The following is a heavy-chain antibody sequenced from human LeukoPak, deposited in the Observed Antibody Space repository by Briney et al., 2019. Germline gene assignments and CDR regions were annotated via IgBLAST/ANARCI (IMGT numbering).Heavy chain of an antibody. V-gene: IGHV1-69*13. CDR2: ITPIFGTA. Sequence: SVKVSCKASGGTFSSYAISWVRQAPGLGLEWMGGITPIFGTANYAQKFHGRVTITADESTSTAYMELSSLRSEDTAVYYCARAYDYVWGSYRYMEDYYYGMDVWGQGTTVAVSS. CDR3: ARAYDYVWGSYRYMEDYYYGMDV. D-gene: IGHD3-16*02. CDR1: GGTFSSYA. J-gene: IGHJ6*02.